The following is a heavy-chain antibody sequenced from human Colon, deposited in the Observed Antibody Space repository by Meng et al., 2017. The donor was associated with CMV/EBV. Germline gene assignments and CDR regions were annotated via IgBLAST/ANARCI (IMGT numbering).Heavy chain of an antibody. Sequence: GGSLRLSCAASSFSFTSSWMNWVRQAPGKGLEWVANINPDGSVKQYVDSVKGRFSVSRDNAKNSLYLQMNSLRAEDMAVYYCARGLSMVGIAGSWCDPWGQGTLVTVSS. J-gene: IGHJ5*02. V-gene: IGHV3-7*01. CDR1: SFSFTSSW. CDR3: ARGLSMVGIAGSWCDP. CDR2: INPDGSVK. D-gene: IGHD1-26*01.